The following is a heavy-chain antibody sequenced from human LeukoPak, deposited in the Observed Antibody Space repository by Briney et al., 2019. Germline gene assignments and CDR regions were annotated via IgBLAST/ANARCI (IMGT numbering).Heavy chain of an antibody. J-gene: IGHJ4*02. V-gene: IGHV3-21*01. Sequence: GGSLRLSCAASGFTFSSYSMNWVRQAAAKGLEWVSSISSSSSYIYYADSVKGRFTISRDNAKNSLYLQMNSLRAEDTAVYYCARDRDTAMADYWGQGTLVTVSS. CDR2: ISSSSSYI. D-gene: IGHD5-18*01. CDR3: ARDRDTAMADY. CDR1: GFTFSSYS.